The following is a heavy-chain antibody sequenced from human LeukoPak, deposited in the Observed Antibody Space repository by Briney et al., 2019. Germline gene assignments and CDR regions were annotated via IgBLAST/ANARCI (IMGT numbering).Heavy chain of an antibody. Sequence: GESLKISCKVSGYSITAYWIGWVRQMPGKALEWMGIIYPGDSDTRYSPSFQGQVSISADKSISTAYLQWSSPKASDTAMYYCARGLSRVSAMYFDYWGQGTLVTVSS. CDR3: ARGLSRVSAMYFDY. J-gene: IGHJ4*02. V-gene: IGHV5-51*01. CDR2: IYPGDSDT. D-gene: IGHD2-2*01. CDR1: GYSITAYW.